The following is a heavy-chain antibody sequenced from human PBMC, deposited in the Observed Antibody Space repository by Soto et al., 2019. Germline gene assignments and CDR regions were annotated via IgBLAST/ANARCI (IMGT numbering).Heavy chain of an antibody. J-gene: IGHJ4*02. CDR3: ASGIQLWLRRINNGYSG. V-gene: IGHV1-69*05. Sequence: QVQLVQSGAEVKKPESSVKVSCKAPGGTFSTYAISWVRQAPGQGLEWMGGIIPMFGTANYAQRFQDRVTXTXNESTSTVYMGLGSLRSEDTAVYFCASGIQLWLRRINNGYSGWGQGTLVTVSS. CDR1: GGTFSTYA. D-gene: IGHD5-18*01. CDR2: IIPMFGTA.